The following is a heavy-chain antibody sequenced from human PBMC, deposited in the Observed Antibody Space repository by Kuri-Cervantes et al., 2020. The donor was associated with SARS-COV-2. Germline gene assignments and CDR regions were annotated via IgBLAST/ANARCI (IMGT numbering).Heavy chain of an antibody. V-gene: IGHV3-30*02. CDR3: ATLMGWELPAYYYYYYMDV. Sequence: LSLTCAASGFTFSSYAMSWVRQAPGKGLEWVAFIRYDGSNKYYADSVKGRFTISRDNSKNTLYLQMNSLRAEDTAVYYCATLMGWELPAYYYYYYMDVWGKGTTVTVSS. CDR2: IRYDGSNK. D-gene: IGHD1-26*01. CDR1: GFTFSSYA. J-gene: IGHJ6*03.